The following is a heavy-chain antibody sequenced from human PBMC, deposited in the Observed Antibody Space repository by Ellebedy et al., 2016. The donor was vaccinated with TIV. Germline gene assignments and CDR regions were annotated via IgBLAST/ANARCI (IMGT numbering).Heavy chain of an antibody. J-gene: IGHJ6*02. Sequence: GESLKISCTASGFTFGTYWMYWVRQVPGKGLVWVSRINADGSGRSYPDSVEGRFTISRDNARNTLYLQMDSLRAEDTAVYYCVKGAYPVPTVMAVWGQGTTAIVSS. D-gene: IGHD3-16*01. CDR1: GFTFGTYW. CDR3: VKGAYPVPTVMAV. CDR2: INADGSGR. V-gene: IGHV3-74*01.